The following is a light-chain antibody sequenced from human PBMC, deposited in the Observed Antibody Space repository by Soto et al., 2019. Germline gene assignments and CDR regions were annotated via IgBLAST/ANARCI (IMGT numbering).Light chain of an antibody. Sequence: EIVLTQSPGTLSLSPGERATLLCSTSQSIRSNCLAWYQQKPGQAPRLLIYGASSRATGIPDRFSGSECGTDFTLTITRLEPEDFAVYYCQQYGSSPQTFGQGTKLEIK. CDR1: QSIRSNC. CDR2: GAS. J-gene: IGKJ2*01. V-gene: IGKV3-20*01. CDR3: QQYGSSPQT.